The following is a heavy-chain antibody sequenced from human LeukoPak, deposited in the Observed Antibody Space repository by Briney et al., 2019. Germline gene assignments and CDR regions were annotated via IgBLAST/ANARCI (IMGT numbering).Heavy chain of an antibody. D-gene: IGHD3-10*01. CDR1: GVTFSSYG. V-gene: IGHV3-30*18. Sequence: GGSLRLSCAASGVTFSSYGMHWVRQAPGKGLEWVAVISYDGSNKYYADSVKGRFTISRDNSKNTLYLQMNSLRAEDTAVYYCAKGRGAAFDYWGQGTLVTVSS. J-gene: IGHJ4*02. CDR2: ISYDGSNK. CDR3: AKGRGAAFDY.